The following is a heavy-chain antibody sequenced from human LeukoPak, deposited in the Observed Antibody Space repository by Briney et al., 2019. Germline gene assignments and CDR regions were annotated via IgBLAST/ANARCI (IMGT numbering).Heavy chain of an antibody. D-gene: IGHD2-15*01. CDR1: GYSFTSYW. J-gene: IGHJ4*02. Sequence: GESLKIPCKGSGYSFTSYWIGWVRQMPGKGLEWMGIIYPGDSDTRYSPSFQGQVTISADKSISTAYLQWSSLKASDTAMYYCARPTFCSGGSCPLDYWGQGTLVTVSS. V-gene: IGHV5-51*01. CDR3: ARPTFCSGGSCPLDY. CDR2: IYPGDSDT.